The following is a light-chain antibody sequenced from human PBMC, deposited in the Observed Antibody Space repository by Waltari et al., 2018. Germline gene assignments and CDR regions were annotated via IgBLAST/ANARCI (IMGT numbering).Light chain of an antibody. CDR1: QRVGAN. J-gene: IGKJ3*01. V-gene: IGKV3-15*01. CDR3: HQYDDWPHT. Sequence: ETVLTQSPATLSVSPGETATLSCRASQRVGANLAWYQQKPGQAPRLLIYGANSRASGIPGRFTGSGSSPLFTLTITSLQSEDLGVYYCHQYDDWPHTFGPGTKVDV. CDR2: GAN.